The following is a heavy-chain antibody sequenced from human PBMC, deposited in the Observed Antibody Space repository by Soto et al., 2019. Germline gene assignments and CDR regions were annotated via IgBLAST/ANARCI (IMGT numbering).Heavy chain of an antibody. CDR3: ARGYYYDSSDYYRDY. D-gene: IGHD3-22*01. Sequence: SLRLSCAASGFTFSSYAMHWVRQAPGKGLEWVAVISYDGSNKYYADSVKGRFTISRDNSKSTLYVQMNSLRVEDTAVYYCARGYYYDSSDYYRDYWGQGTLVTVSS. CDR1: GFTFSSYA. V-gene: IGHV3-30-3*01. CDR2: ISYDGSNK. J-gene: IGHJ4*02.